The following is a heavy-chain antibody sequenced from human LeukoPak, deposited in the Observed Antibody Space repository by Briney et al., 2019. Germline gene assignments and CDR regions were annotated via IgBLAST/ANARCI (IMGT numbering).Heavy chain of an antibody. D-gene: IGHD1/OR15-1a*01. V-gene: IGHV4-34*01. CDR1: GGSFNTYY. Sequence: SETLSLTCAVYGGSFNTYYWSLIRQPPGKGLEWLAEIYHDGNANYNPSLKSRVPISVDTSNNHFSLKLNSVSAADTAVYYCARLHIRTTWYAFDYWGRGTLVTVSS. CDR3: ARLHIRTTWYAFDY. J-gene: IGHJ4*02. CDR2: IYHDGNA.